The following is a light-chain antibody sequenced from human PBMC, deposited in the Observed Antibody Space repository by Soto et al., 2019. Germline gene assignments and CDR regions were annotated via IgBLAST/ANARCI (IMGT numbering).Light chain of an antibody. CDR1: QSISSW. V-gene: IGKV1-5*01. J-gene: IGKJ1*01. CDR3: QQYNSYPWT. CDR2: DAS. Sequence: DIQMTQSPSTLSASVGDRVTITCLATQSISSWLAWYQQKPGKAPKLLIYDASSLESGVPSRFSGSGSGTEFTLTFSSLQPDDFATYYCQQYNSYPWTFGQGTKVEIK.